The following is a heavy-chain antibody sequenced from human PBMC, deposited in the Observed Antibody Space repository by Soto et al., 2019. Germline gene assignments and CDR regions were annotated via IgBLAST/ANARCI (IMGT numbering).Heavy chain of an antibody. CDR2: INENSGSL. CDR3: AKGAHWSLDF. Sequence: EVPLVESGGNLVQPGRSLRLSCAASGFTFGDYAMHWVRQAPGKGLEWISSINENSGSLDYADSVKGRFTISRDNAKNSLYLQMNSLRSEDTALYYCAKGAHWSLDFWGQGTLVTVSS. D-gene: IGHD1-1*01. CDR1: GFTFGDYA. V-gene: IGHV3-9*01. J-gene: IGHJ4*02.